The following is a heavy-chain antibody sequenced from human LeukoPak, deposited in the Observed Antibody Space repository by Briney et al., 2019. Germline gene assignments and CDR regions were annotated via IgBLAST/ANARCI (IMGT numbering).Heavy chain of an antibody. Sequence: SETLSLTCTVSGGSISSSSYYWGWIRQPPGKGLEWIGSIYYSGSTYYNPSLKSRVTISVDTSKNQFSLKLSSVTAADTAVYYCARTRDRSRLDYWGQGTLVTVSS. D-gene: IGHD5-24*01. CDR2: IYYSGST. J-gene: IGHJ4*02. V-gene: IGHV4-39*07. CDR3: ARTRDRSRLDY. CDR1: GGSISSSSYY.